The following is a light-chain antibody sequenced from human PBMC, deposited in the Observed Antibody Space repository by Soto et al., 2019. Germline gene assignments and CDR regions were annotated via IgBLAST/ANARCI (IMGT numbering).Light chain of an antibody. J-gene: IGKJ4*01. V-gene: IGKV3-20*01. CDR3: QRYGISALT. CDR1: QSVSSSY. Sequence: IVLTQSPGTLSLSPGERATLSCRASQSVSSSYLVWYQRRPGQPPRLLIYGTSTRAAGISDRFSGSGSGKDFTLTFYRWDPGDSAVFFGQRYGISALTSGGG. CDR2: GTS.